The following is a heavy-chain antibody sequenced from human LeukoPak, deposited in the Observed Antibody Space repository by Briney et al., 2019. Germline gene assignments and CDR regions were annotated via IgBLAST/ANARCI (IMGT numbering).Heavy chain of an antibody. D-gene: IGHD3-22*01. CDR2: ISSSGSTI. Sequence: GGSLILSCAASGFTFSSYEMNWVRQAPGKGLEWVSYISSSGSTIYYADSVEGRFTISRDNAKNSLYLQMNSLRAEDTAVYYCAELGITMIRGVWGKGTTVTISS. J-gene: IGHJ6*04. CDR3: AELGITMIRGV. V-gene: IGHV3-48*03. CDR1: GFTFSSYE.